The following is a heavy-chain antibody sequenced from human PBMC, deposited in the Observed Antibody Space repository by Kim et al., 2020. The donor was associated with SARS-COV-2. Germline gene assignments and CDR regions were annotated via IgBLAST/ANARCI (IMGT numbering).Heavy chain of an antibody. CDR2: ISSSSSTI. V-gene: IGHV3-48*02. Sequence: GGSLRLSCAASGFTFSSYSMNWVRQAPGKGLEWVSYISSSSSTIYYADSVKGRFTISRDNAKNSLYLQMNSLRDEDTAVYYCAREGYSYFYYYYYGMDVWGQGTTVTVSS. CDR3: AREGYSYFYYYYYGMDV. D-gene: IGHD5-18*01. CDR1: GFTFSSYS. J-gene: IGHJ6*02.